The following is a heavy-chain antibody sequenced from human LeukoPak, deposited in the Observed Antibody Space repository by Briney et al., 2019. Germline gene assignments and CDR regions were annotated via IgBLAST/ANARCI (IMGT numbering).Heavy chain of an antibody. CDR1: GGSISSSSNY. J-gene: IGHJ4*02. CDR2: IFYSGST. D-gene: IGHD3-16*01. Sequence: SETLSLTCNVSGGSISSSSNYWVWVRQPPGKGLEWVASIFYSGSTYDNPSLKSRVTISVDTSKKQFFLNLSPVAAADTAVYYCGSRHESRGGTIFDYWGQGTLVTVSS. V-gene: IGHV4-39*01. CDR3: GSRHESRGGTIFDY.